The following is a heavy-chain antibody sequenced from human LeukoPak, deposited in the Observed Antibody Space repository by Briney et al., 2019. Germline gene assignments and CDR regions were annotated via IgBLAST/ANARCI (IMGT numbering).Heavy chain of an antibody. V-gene: IGHV3-20*01. J-gene: IGHJ3*02. CDR1: GFTFDDYG. CDR2: INWNGGRA. Sequence: GGSLRLSCAASGFTFDDYGMSWVRQAPGEGLEWVSGINWNGGRAGYADSVEGRFTISRDNAKNSLYLQMNSLSAESTALLHCARSGTFRLVVPAADAFDIWGQGTMVTVSS. CDR3: ARSGTFRLVVPAADAFDI. D-gene: IGHD2-2*01.